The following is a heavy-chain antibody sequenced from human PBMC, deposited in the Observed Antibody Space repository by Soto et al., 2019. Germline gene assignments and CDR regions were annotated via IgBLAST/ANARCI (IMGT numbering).Heavy chain of an antibody. CDR3: ARDSGYSHFDS. Sequence: GGSLRLSCAASGFTFSDYYLSWIRQAPGKGLEWVSYISSSGGTMYYADSVKGRFTISRDNAKNSLYLQMNSLTTEDTAMYYCARDSGYSHFDSWGRGTLVTVSS. CDR2: ISSSGGTM. CDR1: GFTFSDYY. V-gene: IGHV3-11*01. D-gene: IGHD5-18*01. J-gene: IGHJ4*02.